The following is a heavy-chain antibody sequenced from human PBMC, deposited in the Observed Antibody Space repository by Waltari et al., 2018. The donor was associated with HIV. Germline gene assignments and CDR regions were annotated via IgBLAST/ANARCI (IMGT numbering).Heavy chain of an antibody. D-gene: IGHD2-21*01. CDR3: ARVSDGYNHVDY. J-gene: IGHJ4*02. V-gene: IGHV3-21*01. CDR2: MRSSSSYI. Sequence: EVQLGESGGGLVKPGGSLRLSCAASGFLFSSFCCNWVRQAPGKGLEWVLAMRSSSSYIDYADSMKGRFSITRENAKKSLYLQMTSLLAEDTAVYYYARVSDGYNHVDYWDQGALVTVAT. CDR1: GFLFSSFC.